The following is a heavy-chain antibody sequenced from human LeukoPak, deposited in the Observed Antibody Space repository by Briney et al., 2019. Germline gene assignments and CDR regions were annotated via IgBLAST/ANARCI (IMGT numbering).Heavy chain of an antibody. J-gene: IGHJ6*03. CDR2: IYTYDRERT. CDR3: AKSIASAGTNSCYYMDV. Sequence: PSETLSLTCSVSGATMYDNYWSWIRQPPGKGLEWLGYIYTYDRERTSYNPSLKSRITISLDTSNRQFSLRLISVTAADTAVYFCAKSIASAGTNSCYYMDVWGTGTTVTVSS. V-gene: IGHV4-4*09. D-gene: IGHD6-13*01. CDR1: GATMYDNY.